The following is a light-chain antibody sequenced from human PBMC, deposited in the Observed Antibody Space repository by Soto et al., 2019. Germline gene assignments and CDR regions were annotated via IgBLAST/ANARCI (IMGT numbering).Light chain of an antibody. CDR1: QDISNY. CDR3: HQPVYRSVR. Sequence: DMQMTQSPSSLSESVGDRVTITCQASQDISNYLNWYQQKPGKAPKFLIYDASTLQEGVPSRFIGSGSVTDFIFTISRQQPEDCGTDFSHQPVYRSVRVGPGTRVDIK. J-gene: IGKJ3*01. CDR2: DAS. V-gene: IGKV1-33*01.